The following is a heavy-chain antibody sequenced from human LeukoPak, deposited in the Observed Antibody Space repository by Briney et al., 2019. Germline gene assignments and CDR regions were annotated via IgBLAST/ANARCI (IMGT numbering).Heavy chain of an antibody. Sequence: PGGSLRLSCEASGVTFSSYAMSWVRQAPGKGLEWVSAISGSGGSTYYADSVKGRFTISRDNSKNTLYLQMNSLRAEDTAVYYCARWGPAYSSGFDYWGQGTLVTVSS. D-gene: IGHD3-22*01. CDR3: ARWGPAYSSGFDY. CDR1: GVTFSSYA. V-gene: IGHV3-23*01. CDR2: ISGSGGST. J-gene: IGHJ4*02.